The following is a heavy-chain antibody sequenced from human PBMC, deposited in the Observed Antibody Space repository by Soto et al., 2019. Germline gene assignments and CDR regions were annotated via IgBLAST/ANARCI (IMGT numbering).Heavy chain of an antibody. CDR3: AKSIAAAGTNDY. J-gene: IGHJ4*02. Sequence: QVQLQQWGAGLLKPSETLSLTCAVYGGSFSGYYWSWIRQPPGKGLEWIGEINHSGSTNYNPSLKSRGTISVDTSKNQFSLKLSSVTAADTAVYYCAKSIAAAGTNDYWGQGTLVTVSS. CDR2: INHSGST. D-gene: IGHD6-13*01. V-gene: IGHV4-34*01. CDR1: GGSFSGYY.